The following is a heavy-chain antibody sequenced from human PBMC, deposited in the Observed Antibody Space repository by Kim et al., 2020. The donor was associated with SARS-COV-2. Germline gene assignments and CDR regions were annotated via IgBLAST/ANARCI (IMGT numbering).Heavy chain of an antibody. V-gene: IGHV3-11*05. CDR3: AREFYRFQH. J-gene: IGHJ1*01. Sequence: SYTNYAGSVKGRFTISRDNAKNSLYLQMNSLRAEDTAVYYCAREFYRFQHWGQGTLVTVSS. CDR2: SYT.